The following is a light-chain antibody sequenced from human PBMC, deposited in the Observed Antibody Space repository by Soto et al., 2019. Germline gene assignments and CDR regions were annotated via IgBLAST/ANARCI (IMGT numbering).Light chain of an antibody. J-gene: IGKJ5*01. V-gene: IGKV1-5*03. CDR3: QQYTSYPIT. CDR2: KAS. Sequence: DIQMTQSPSTLSASVGDRVTITCRACQSISSWLAWYQQKPGKAPKLLIYKASSLESGVPSRFSGSGSGTEFTLTISSLQPDDFATYYCQQYTSYPITFGQGTRLEIK. CDR1: QSISSW.